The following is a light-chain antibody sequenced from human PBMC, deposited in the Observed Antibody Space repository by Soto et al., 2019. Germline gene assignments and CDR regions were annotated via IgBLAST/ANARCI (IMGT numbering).Light chain of an antibody. CDR3: RAYAGSNTIV. CDR2: QVT. V-gene: IGLV2-8*01. J-gene: IGLJ1*01. CDR1: SSDVGGYNS. Sequence: QSALTQPPSASGSPGQSVTISCTGASSDVGGYNSVSWVQQHPGKAPKLLIYQVTNRPSGVPALFSGSKSDNTASLTVSGLQAQDDADYYCRAYAGSNTIVFGTGTKLTVL.